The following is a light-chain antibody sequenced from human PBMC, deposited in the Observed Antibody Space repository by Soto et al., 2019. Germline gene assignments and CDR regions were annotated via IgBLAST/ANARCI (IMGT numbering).Light chain of an antibody. CDR1: QSVSSY. J-gene: IGKJ1*01. CDR2: DAS. CDR3: QQRSKWRT. Sequence: EIVVTQSPSTLSLSPGARSTLACRASQSVSSYLAWYQQKPGQAPRLLIYDASKRATGIPARFSGIGFGTDYTLTISSLEPEDFAVYYCQQRSKWRTFGQGTKVDI. V-gene: IGKV3-11*01.